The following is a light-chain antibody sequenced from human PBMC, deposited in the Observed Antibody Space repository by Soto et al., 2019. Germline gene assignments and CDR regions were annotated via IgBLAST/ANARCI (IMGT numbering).Light chain of an antibody. CDR2: AAS. Sequence: QMTQSPSSLSASVGEKTIITCRASRDVGSDVSWYQQKPGQAPKLLIYAASNLYTGVPSRFSGSRSGTEFTLTISRLQPEDFASYYCLQDCGDPWTFGQGTKVDIK. J-gene: IGKJ1*01. CDR3: LQDCGDPWT. CDR1: RDVGSD. V-gene: IGKV1-6*01.